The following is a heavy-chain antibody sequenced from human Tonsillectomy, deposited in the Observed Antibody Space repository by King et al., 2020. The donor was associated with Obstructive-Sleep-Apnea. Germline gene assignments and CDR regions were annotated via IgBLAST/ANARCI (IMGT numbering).Heavy chain of an antibody. J-gene: IGHJ4*02. CDR1: GFTFSNSW. Sequence: VQLVESGGGLVQPGGSLRLSCAASGFTFSNSWVSWVRQAPGKGLEWVANIKQDGSERYYVDPVKGRFTISRDNAKNSLYLQMNSLRAEDTAVYYCARNFGGDSGNWGQGTLVTVSS. CDR2: IKQDGSER. V-gene: IGHV3-7*01. CDR3: ARNFGGDSGN. D-gene: IGHD4-23*01.